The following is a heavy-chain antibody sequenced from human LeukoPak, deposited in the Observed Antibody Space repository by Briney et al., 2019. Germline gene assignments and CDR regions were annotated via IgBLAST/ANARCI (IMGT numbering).Heavy chain of an antibody. J-gene: IGHJ4*02. Sequence: PGGSLRLSCAASGFTFSSYAMHWVRQAPGKGLEWVAVISYDGSNKYYADSVKGRFTISRDNSKNTLYLQMNSLRAEDTAVYYCARGLPRKDYYDSSARDYFDYWGQGTLVTVSS. CDR2: ISYDGSNK. D-gene: IGHD3-22*01. CDR3: ARGLPRKDYYDSSARDYFDY. V-gene: IGHV3-30*04. CDR1: GFTFSSYA.